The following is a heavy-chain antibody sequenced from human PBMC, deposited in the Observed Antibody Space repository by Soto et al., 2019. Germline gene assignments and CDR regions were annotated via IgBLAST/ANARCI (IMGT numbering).Heavy chain of an antibody. V-gene: IGHV3-23*01. CDR3: ARGDPAAAGTAMGDY. J-gene: IGHJ4*02. Sequence: EVQLLESGGGLVQPGGSLRLSCAASGFTFSSYAMSWVRQAPGKGLEWVSAISGSGGSTYYADSVKGRFTISRDNAKNSLYLQMNSLRAEDTAVYYCARGDPAAAGTAMGDYWGQGTLVTVSS. D-gene: IGHD6-13*01. CDR1: GFTFSSYA. CDR2: ISGSGGST.